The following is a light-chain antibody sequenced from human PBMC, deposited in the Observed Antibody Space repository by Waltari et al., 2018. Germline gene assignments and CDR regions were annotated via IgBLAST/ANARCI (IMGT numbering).Light chain of an antibody. CDR2: YVS. V-gene: IGLV2-14*03. CDR1: KGDVGGYKY. J-gene: IGLJ2*01. CDR3: PSYTSSRTVV. Sequence: QSALTQPASVAGSHGQSIPNSCTGTKGDVGGYKYVSWFLKHPGKAPNLRIYYVSNRPSGVSKRFSGSKSGNTASLGIAGLQAEDEADYYCPSYTSSRTVVFGGGTKLTVL.